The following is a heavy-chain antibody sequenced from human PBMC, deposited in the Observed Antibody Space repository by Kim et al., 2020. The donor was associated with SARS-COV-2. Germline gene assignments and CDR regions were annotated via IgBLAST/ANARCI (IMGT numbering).Heavy chain of an antibody. CDR3: AGYGDYYYYYGMDV. CDR2: ISSSGSTI. D-gene: IGHD4-17*01. Sequence: GGSLRLSCAASGFTFSDYYMSWIRQAPGKGLEWVSYISSSGSTIYYADSVKGRFTISRDNAKNSLYLQMNSLRAEDTAVYYCAGYGDYYYYYGMDVWGQGTTVTVSS. J-gene: IGHJ6*02. V-gene: IGHV3-11*01. CDR1: GFTFSDYY.